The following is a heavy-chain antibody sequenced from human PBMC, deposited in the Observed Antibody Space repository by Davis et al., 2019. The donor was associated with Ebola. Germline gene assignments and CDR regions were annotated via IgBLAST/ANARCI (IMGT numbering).Heavy chain of an antibody. J-gene: IGHJ4*02. CDR2: IKEDGIEK. CDR1: GFTFSYCN. V-gene: IGHV3-7*03. CDR3: ARDRLIDY. Sequence: GGSLRLSCAASGFTFSYCNMSWVRQAPGKGLVWVANIKEDGIEKYYVDSVKGRFTISRDNAKNSLYLQMNSLRGEDTAVYYCARDRLIDYWGQGTLVTISS.